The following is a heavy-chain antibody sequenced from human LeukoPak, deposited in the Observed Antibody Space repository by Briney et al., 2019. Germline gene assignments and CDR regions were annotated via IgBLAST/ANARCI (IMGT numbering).Heavy chain of an antibody. D-gene: IGHD3-10*01. V-gene: IGHV1-2*02. J-gene: IGHJ3*02. CDR3: ARRGEGVIIGDAFDI. CDR2: INPNSGGT. CDR1: GYTFTGYY. Sequence: ASVKVSCKASGYTFTGYYMHWVRQAPGQGLEWMGWINPNSGGTNYAQKFQGRVTMTRDTSISTAYMELSRLRSDDTAVHYCARRGEGVIIGDAFDIWGQGTMVTVSS.